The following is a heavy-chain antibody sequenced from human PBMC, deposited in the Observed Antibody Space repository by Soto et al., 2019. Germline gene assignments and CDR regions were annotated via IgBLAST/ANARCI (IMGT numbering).Heavy chain of an antibody. CDR3: ARHPDSSGYYYTFDY. D-gene: IGHD3-22*01. CDR2: ISSSSHYT. J-gene: IGHJ4*02. CDR1: GFIFSDYY. Sequence: PGGSLRLSCVASGFIFSDYYMSWIRQAPGKGLEWVSYISSSSHYTNYGDSVKGRFTISRDNAKKSMYLQMNSLRAEDTAVYYCARHPDSSGYYYTFDYWGQGT. V-gene: IGHV3-11*06.